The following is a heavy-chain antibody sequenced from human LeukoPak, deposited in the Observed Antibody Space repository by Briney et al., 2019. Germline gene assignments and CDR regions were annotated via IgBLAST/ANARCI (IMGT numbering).Heavy chain of an antibody. V-gene: IGHV3-23*01. CDR1: GFTFSSYA. D-gene: IGHD6-13*01. CDR3: ARAMYSSSWYDAFDI. CDR2: ISGSGGST. Sequence: GGSLRLSCAASGFTFSSYAMSWVRQAPGKGLEWVSAISGSGGSTYYADSVKGRFTISRDNAKNSLYLQMNSLRAEDTAVYYCARAMYSSSWYDAFDIWGQGTMVTVSS. J-gene: IGHJ3*02.